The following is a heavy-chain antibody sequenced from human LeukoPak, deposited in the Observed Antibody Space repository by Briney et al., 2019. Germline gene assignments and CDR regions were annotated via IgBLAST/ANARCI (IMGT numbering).Heavy chain of an antibody. CDR1: GFTFSSYG. J-gene: IGHJ6*02. CDR2: ISYDGSNK. D-gene: IGHD3-10*01. V-gene: IGHV3-30*18. Sequence: GGSLRLSCAASGFTFSSYGMHWVRQAPGKGLEWVAVISYDGSNKYYADSVKGRFTISRDNSKNTLYLQMNSLRAEDTAVYYCAKDIITMVRGLTERYYYYYGMDVWGQGTTVTVSS. CDR3: AKDIITMVRGLTERYYYYYGMDV.